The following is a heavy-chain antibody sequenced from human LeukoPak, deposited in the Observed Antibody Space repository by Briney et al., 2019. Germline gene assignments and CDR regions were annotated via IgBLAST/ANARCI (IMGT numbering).Heavy chain of an antibody. CDR1: GFTFSSHG. V-gene: IGHV3-23*01. CDR2: ISGSGDYT. J-gene: IGHJ4*02. CDR3: ARDQYCSGGSFYSGDY. Sequence: GGSLRLSCAASGFTFSSHGMSWVRQAPGKGLEWVSTISGSGDYTYYADSVKGRFTISRDNSKNTLYLQMNSLRAEDTAVYYCARDQYCSGGSFYSGDYWGQGTLVTVSS. D-gene: IGHD2-15*01.